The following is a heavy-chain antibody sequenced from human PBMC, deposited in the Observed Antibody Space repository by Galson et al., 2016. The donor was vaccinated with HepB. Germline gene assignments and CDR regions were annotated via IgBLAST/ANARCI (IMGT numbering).Heavy chain of an antibody. CDR2: VNHSGST. D-gene: IGHD4-17*01. V-gene: IGHV4-34*01. CDR3: ARRPVTKGNAFDI. J-gene: IGHJ3*02. Sequence: IGEVNHSGSTNYNPSLKSRVTISVDTAKNQFSLKLTSVTATDTAVYYCARRPVTKGNAFDIWGQGTIVIVSS.